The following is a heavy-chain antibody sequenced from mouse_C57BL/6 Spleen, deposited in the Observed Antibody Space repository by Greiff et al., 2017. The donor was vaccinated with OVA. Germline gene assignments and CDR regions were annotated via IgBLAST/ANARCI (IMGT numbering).Heavy chain of an antibody. Sequence: QVHVKQPGAELVKPGASVKLSCKASGYTFTSYWMHWVKQRPGQGLEWIGMIHPNSGSTNYNEKFKSKATLTVDKSSSTAYMQLSSLTSEDSAVYYCAREETTVVERGAWFAYWGQGTLVTVSA. CDR2: IHPNSGST. CDR3: AREETTVVERGAWFAY. J-gene: IGHJ3*01. D-gene: IGHD1-1*01. V-gene: IGHV1-64*01. CDR1: GYTFTSYW.